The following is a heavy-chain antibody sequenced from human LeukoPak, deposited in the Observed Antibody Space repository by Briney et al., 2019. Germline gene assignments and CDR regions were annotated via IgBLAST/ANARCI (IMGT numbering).Heavy chain of an antibody. J-gene: IGHJ1*01. D-gene: IGHD2-15*01. V-gene: IGHV4-4*07. Sequence: SETLSLTCTVSGGSISSYYWSWIRQPAGKGLEWIGRIYTSGSTNYNPSLKSRVTMSVDTSENQFSLKLSSVTAADTAVYYCARDPEGWPDAEYFQHWGQGTLVTVSS. CDR1: GGSISSYY. CDR3: ARDPEGWPDAEYFQH. CDR2: IYTSGST.